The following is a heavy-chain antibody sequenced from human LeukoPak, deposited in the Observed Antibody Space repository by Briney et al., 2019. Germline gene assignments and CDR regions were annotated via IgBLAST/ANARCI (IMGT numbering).Heavy chain of an antibody. CDR2: ISDSGGNS. D-gene: IGHD6-19*01. Sequence: PGGSLRLSCAASGFTVSSNYMSWVRQAPGKGLEWVSSISDSGGNSFYVDSVKGRFTISRDNSKNTLYLQVNSLRAEDTALYYCAKVSTIIEAGLRYFDLWGRGTLVTVSS. CDR3: AKVSTIIEAGLRYFDL. J-gene: IGHJ2*01. V-gene: IGHV3-23*01. CDR1: GFTVSSNY.